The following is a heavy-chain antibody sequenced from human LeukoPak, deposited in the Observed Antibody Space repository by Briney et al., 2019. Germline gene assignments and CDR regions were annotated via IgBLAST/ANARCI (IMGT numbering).Heavy chain of an antibody. J-gene: IGHJ6*02. CDR1: GGSISNYY. CDR3: AREGRGVSGGMDV. Sequence: PSVTLSLTCSVSGGSISNYYWSWIRQPPGKGLGWIGYIYYTGGNSYNPSLKSRVTMSVDTSKSQYSLKLSSVSVADTAVYFCAREGRGVSGGMDVWGQGTTVTVSS. D-gene: IGHD2-8*01. CDR2: IYYTGGN. V-gene: IGHV4-59*01.